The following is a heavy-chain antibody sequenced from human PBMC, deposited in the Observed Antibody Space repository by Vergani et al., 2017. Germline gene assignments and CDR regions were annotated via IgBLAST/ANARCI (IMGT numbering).Heavy chain of an antibody. CDR1: GYTFTGYY. J-gene: IGHJ6*02. CDR2: INPNSGGT. D-gene: IGHD3-22*01. V-gene: IGHV1-2*02. CDR3: ARDPRSRCYNLCHYDGMDV. Sequence: QVQLVQSGAEVKNPGASVKVSCKAPGYTFTGYYMHWVRQAPGQGLEWMGWINPNSGGTNYAQKFQGRVTMTRDTSISTAYMELSRLRSDDTAVYYCARDPRSRCYNLCHYDGMDVWGQGTTVTVSS.